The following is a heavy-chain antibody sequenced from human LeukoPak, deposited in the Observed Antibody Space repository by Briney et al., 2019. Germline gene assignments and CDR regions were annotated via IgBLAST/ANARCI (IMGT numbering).Heavy chain of an antibody. CDR3: ARRRNVYYFDY. D-gene: IGHD1-1*01. CDR2: IYPGDSDT. CDR1: GYRFTNYW. Sequence: GESLKTPWKGSGYRFTNYWIAWVRQMPGKGLEWMGIIYPGDSDTTYSPSFQGQVTISADRSISTAYLQWSSLKASDTAMYYCARRRNVYYFDYWGQGTLVTVSS. J-gene: IGHJ4*02. V-gene: IGHV5-51*01.